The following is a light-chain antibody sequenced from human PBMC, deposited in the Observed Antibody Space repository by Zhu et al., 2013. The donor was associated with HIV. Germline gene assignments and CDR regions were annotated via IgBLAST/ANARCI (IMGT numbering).Light chain of an antibody. J-gene: IGKJ3*01. CDR3: QQSGSSPFT. CDR1: QSISSNL. V-gene: IGKV3-20*01. CDR2: DAS. Sequence: EIVLTQSPGTLSLSPGERATLSCRATQSISSNLLAWYQQKPGQAPRLLIYDASSRATGIPGRFSGSGSGTDFTLTISRLEPEDFAVYYCQQSGSSPFTFGPGTKVDFK.